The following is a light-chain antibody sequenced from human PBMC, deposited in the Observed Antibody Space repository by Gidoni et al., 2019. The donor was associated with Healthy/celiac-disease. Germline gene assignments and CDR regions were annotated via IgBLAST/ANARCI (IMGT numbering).Light chain of an antibody. CDR1: SLRSYY. Sequence: SSELTQDPAVSVALGPTVRITCQGDSLRSYYASWYPQKPGQAPVLVIYGKNNRPSGIPDRFSGSSSGNTASLTITGAQEEDEADYYCNSRDSSGNHPFGGGTKLTVL. CDR2: GKN. J-gene: IGLJ2*01. CDR3: NSRDSSGNHP. V-gene: IGLV3-19*01.